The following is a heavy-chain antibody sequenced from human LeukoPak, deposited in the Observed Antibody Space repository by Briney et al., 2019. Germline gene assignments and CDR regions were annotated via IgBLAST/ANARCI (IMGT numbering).Heavy chain of an antibody. J-gene: IGHJ6*02. Sequence: SETLSLTCTVSGGSISSYYWSWIRQPPGKGLEWIGYIYYSGSTNYNPSLKSRVTISVDTSKNQFSLKLSSVTAADTAVYYCARRYYYYGMDVWGQGTTITVSS. V-gene: IGHV4-59*08. CDR2: IYYSGST. CDR3: ARRYYYYGMDV. CDR1: GGSISSYY.